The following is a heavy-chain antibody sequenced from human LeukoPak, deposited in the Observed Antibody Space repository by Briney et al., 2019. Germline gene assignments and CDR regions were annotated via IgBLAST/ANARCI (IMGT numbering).Heavy chain of an antibody. CDR2: IYHSGST. V-gene: IGHV4-30-2*01. D-gene: IGHD6-19*01. CDR3: ARDRDSSGWDY. Sequence: PSETLSLTCTVSGGSISSGGYYWSWIRQPPGKGLEWIGYIYHSGSTYYNPSLKSRVTISVDRSKNQFSLKLSSVTAADTAVYYCARDRDSSGWDYWGQGTLVTVSS. J-gene: IGHJ4*02. CDR1: GGSISSGGYY.